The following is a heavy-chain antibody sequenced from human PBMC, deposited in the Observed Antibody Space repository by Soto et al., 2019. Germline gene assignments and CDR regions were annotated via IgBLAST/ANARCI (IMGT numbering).Heavy chain of an antibody. CDR1: GGSIREFY. D-gene: IGHD2-15*01. J-gene: IGHJ4*02. V-gene: IGHV4-4*07. CDR3: ARHGVGLDY. CDR2: IYSSGST. Sequence: PSETLSLTCTVSGGSIREFYWSWIRQPAGKGLEWIGRIYSSGSTNYNPSLKGRATMSVDTSRNQFSLKLTSVTAADTAVYYCARHGVGLDYWGQGTLVTVSS.